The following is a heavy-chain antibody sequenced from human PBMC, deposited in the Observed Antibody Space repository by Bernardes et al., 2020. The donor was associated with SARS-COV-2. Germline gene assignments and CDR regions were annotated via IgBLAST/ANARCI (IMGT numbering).Heavy chain of an antibody. Sequence: GGSLRLSCAASGFTFSDYYMDWVRQAPGKGLEWVGRIRIKPKDYTAEYAASVKGRFTISRDDSQNSLFLQMNSLRTDDTALYYCVKCSQYCDGSDCRNYFASWGQGTLVTVSS. CDR1: GFTFSDYY. V-gene: IGHV3-72*01. CDR3: VKCSQYCDGSDCRNYFAS. CDR2: IRIKPKDYTA. D-gene: IGHD2-21*01. J-gene: IGHJ4*02.